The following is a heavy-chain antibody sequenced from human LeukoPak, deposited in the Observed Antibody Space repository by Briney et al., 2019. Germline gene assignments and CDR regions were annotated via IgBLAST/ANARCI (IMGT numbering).Heavy chain of an antibody. CDR3: ARGSSGYYYLDY. Sequence: PGGSLRLSCAASGFTFSDYYMSWIRQAPGKGLEWVSSISSSSSYIYYADSVKGRFTISRDNAKNSLYLQMNSLRAEDTAVYYCARGSSGYYYLDYWGQGTLVTVSS. V-gene: IGHV3-11*06. J-gene: IGHJ4*02. CDR1: GFTFSDYY. D-gene: IGHD3-22*01. CDR2: ISSSSSYI.